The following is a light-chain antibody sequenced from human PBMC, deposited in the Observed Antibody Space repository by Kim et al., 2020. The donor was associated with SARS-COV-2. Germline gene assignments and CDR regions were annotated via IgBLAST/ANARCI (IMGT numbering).Light chain of an antibody. Sequence: GQSVTISCTGTSSDVGGYNYVSWYQQHPGKAPKLMIYDVSKRPSGVSDRFSGSKSGNTASLTISGLQAEDEADYYCCSYAGSYGVVFGGGTQLTVL. CDR3: CSYAGSYGVV. V-gene: IGLV2-11*01. CDR2: DVS. J-gene: IGLJ2*01. CDR1: SSDVGGYNY.